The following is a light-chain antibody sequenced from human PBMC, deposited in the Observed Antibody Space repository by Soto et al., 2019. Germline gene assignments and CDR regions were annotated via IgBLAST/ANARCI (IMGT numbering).Light chain of an antibody. CDR2: EVN. V-gene: IGLV2-14*01. CDR1: SRDVGDYNY. CDR3: SSYTCSSTLV. J-gene: IGLJ1*01. Sequence: QSALTQPASVSGTPGQSITISCTGTSRDVGDYNYLPWYQHHPGKAPKLMIYEVNGGPSGVSNRFSGSKSGNTASLTISGLQAEDEADYYCSSYTCSSTLVFGTGTKVTVL.